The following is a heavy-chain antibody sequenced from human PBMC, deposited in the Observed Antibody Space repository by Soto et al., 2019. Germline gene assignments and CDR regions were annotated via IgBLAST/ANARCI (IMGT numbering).Heavy chain of an antibody. CDR1: GYTYTTYG. D-gene: IGHD3-22*01. CDR3: ATDRGGSGYCPIAY. CDR2: ISAYNGNT. V-gene: IGHV1-18*04. Sequence: QVQLAQTGAQVKKTGAPVMVSCKASGYTYTTYGFCWVRQAPGQRLEWLGCISAYNGNTNYPQKLQGRVSITTDTSTRRAYLELRSLRSEDTAVYYGATDRGGSGYCPIAYCAQGTVVTVSS. J-gene: IGHJ4*02.